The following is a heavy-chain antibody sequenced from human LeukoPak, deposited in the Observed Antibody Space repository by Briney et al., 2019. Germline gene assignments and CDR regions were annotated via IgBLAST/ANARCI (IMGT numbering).Heavy chain of an antibody. CDR2: IIPIFGTA. CDR1: GGTFSSYA. D-gene: IGHD5-12*01. Sequence: SVKVSCKASGGTFSSYAISWVRQAPGQGLEWMGGIIPIFGTANYAQKFQGRVTITADESTSTAYKELSSLRSEDTAVYYCAGGDAYSGYDRTNFDYWGQGTLVTVSS. J-gene: IGHJ4*02. CDR3: AGGDAYSGYDRTNFDY. V-gene: IGHV1-69*01.